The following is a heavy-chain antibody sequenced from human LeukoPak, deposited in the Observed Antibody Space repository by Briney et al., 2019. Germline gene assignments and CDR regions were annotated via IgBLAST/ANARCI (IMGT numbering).Heavy chain of an antibody. V-gene: IGHV3-30-3*01. CDR3: ARDRDFDWLLPNY. CDR2: ISYDGSNK. D-gene: IGHD3-9*01. CDR1: GFTFSSYA. J-gene: IGHJ4*02. Sequence: GGSLRLSCAASGFTFSSYAMHWVRQAPGKGLEWVAVISYDGSNKYYADSVKGRFTISRDNSKNTLYLQMNSLRAEDTAVYYCARDRDFDWLLPNYWGQGTLVTVSS.